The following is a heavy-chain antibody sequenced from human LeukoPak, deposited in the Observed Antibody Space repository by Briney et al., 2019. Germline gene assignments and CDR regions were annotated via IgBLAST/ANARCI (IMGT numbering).Heavy chain of an antibody. V-gene: IGHV3-73*01. D-gene: IGHD6-25*01. CDR1: GLTFSGSA. Sequence: PGGSLRLSCAASGLTFSGSAIHWVRQAPGKGLEWIGRIRSKPNSYATAYAASVKDRFTISRDDSKNTAYLQMNSLKTEDTAVYYCTRLSGDLTFDYWGQGTLVTVSS. CDR2: IRSKPNSYAT. J-gene: IGHJ4*02. CDR3: TRLSGDLTFDY.